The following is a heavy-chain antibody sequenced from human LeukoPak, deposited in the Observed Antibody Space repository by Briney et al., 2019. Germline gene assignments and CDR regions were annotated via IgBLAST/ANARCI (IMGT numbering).Heavy chain of an antibody. V-gene: IGHV3-23*01. D-gene: IGHD3-10*01. Sequence: GGSLRLSCSASGFTFSIYAMIWVRQAPGKGLEGVSAISGRGGSTYYADSVKGRFTISRDNSKNTLYLQMNSLRAEDTAVYYCAKTAARAYGSYYYYMDVWGKGTTVTVSS. CDR3: AKTAARAYGSYYYYMDV. CDR2: ISGRGGST. CDR1: GFTFSIYA. J-gene: IGHJ6*03.